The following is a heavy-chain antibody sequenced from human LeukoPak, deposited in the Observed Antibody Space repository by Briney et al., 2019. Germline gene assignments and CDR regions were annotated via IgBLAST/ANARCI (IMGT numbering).Heavy chain of an antibody. Sequence: KPGASVKVSCKASGYTFTTYAIHWVRQAPGQSLEWMGWINPANGNTKYSQKFQGRVTTTRDTSASTAYMELSSLRSEDTAVYYCARVYNDSSGYAYSWFDPWGQGTLVTVSS. CDR3: ARVYNDSSGYAYSWFDP. D-gene: IGHD3-22*01. CDR2: INPANGNT. V-gene: IGHV1-3*01. CDR1: GYTFTTYA. J-gene: IGHJ5*02.